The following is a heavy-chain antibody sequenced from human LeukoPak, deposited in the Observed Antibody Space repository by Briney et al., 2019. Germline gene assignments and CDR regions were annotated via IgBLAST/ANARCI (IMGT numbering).Heavy chain of an antibody. CDR2: IIPIFGTA. CDR1: GGTFSSYA. D-gene: IGHD3-9*01. V-gene: IGHV1-69*13. Sequence: GASVKVSCKASGGTFSSYAISWVRQAPGQGLEWMGGIIPIFGTANYAQKFQGRVTITADESTSTAYMELSSLRSEDTAVYYCARARMYYDILTGYLPHYFDYWGQGTLVTVSS. CDR3: ARARMYYDILTGYLPHYFDY. J-gene: IGHJ4*02.